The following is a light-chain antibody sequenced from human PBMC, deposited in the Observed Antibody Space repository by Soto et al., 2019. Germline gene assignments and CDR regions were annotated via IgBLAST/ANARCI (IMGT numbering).Light chain of an antibody. J-gene: IGKJ4*01. CDR3: QQYKSYST. Sequence: DIQMTQSPSTLSASVGDRVTITCRASQSISRYLAWYQKKPGKAPKLLIYDASSLQSGVPSRLSGSGSGTEFTLTISSLQPDDFATYYCQQYKSYSTFGGGTKVEIK. CDR2: DAS. V-gene: IGKV1-5*01. CDR1: QSISRY.